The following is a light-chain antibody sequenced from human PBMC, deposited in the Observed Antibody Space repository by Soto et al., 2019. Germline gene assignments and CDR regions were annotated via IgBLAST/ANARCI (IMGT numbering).Light chain of an antibody. CDR3: SSYTSSSTLYV. CDR2: EVS. Sequence: QSVLTQPASVSGSPGQSITISCTGTSSDVGGYNYVSWYLQHPGKAPKLMIYEVSNRPSGVSNRFSGSKSGNTASLTISGLQAEDEADYYCSSYTSSSTLYVFGTGTKVT. CDR1: SSDVGGYNY. V-gene: IGLV2-14*01. J-gene: IGLJ1*01.